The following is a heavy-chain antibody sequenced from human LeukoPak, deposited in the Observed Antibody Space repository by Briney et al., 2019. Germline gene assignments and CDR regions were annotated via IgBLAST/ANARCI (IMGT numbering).Heavy chain of an antibody. D-gene: IGHD3-22*01. CDR3: AKEKYYYDSSGNLDY. Sequence: GGSLRLSCAGSGFIFSRHSMNWVRQAPGKGLEWVSSISTSSSYIYYADSVKGRFTISRDNARNSLYLQMNSLRVEDTAVYYCAKEKYYYDSSGNLDYWGQGTLVTVSS. CDR2: ISTSSSYI. V-gene: IGHV3-21*01. J-gene: IGHJ4*02. CDR1: GFIFSRHS.